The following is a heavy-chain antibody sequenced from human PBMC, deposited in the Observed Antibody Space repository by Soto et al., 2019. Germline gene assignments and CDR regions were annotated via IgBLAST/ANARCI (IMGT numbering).Heavy chain of an antibody. CDR3: ARHGGYYFDY. CDR2: IGHSGGT. CDR1: GGSFSGYY. Sequence: SETLSLTCAVYGGSFSGYYWSWIRQPPGKRLEWIGEIGHSGGTVYNPSLGSRVTISEDSSDNRFSLTLTSVTAADTAVYYCARHGGYYFDYWGQGAPVTVSS. J-gene: IGHJ4*02. D-gene: IGHD3-16*01. V-gene: IGHV4-34*01.